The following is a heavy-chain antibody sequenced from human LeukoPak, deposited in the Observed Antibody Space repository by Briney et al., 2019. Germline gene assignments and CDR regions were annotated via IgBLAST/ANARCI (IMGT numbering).Heavy chain of an antibody. D-gene: IGHD1-26*01. CDR2: IYYSGST. CDR3: TREVASGSYNY. J-gene: IGHJ4*02. Sequence: SETLSLTCAVYGGSFSGYYWSWIRQPPGKGLEWIGYIYYSGSTNYNPSLKSRVTISVDTSKNQFSLKLRSVTAADTAVYFCTREVASGSYNYWGQGTLVTVSS. CDR1: GGSFSGYY. V-gene: IGHV4-59*01.